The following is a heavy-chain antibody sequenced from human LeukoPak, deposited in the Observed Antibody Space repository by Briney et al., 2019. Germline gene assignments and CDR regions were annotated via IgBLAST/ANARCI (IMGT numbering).Heavy chain of an antibody. D-gene: IGHD3-10*01. J-gene: IGHJ5*02. CDR2: IYYSGST. CDR3: ARHPLWFGEVENWFDP. V-gene: IGHV4-39*01. Sequence: PSETLSLTCTVSGGSISSSSYYWGWIRQPPGKGLEWIGSIYYSGSTYYNPSLKSRVTISVDTSKNQFSLKLSSVTAADTAVYYCARHPLWFGEVENWFDPWGQGTLVTVSS. CDR1: GGSISSSSYY.